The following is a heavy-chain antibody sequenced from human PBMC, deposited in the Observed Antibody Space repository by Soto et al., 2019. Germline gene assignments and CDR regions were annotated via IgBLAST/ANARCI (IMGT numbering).Heavy chain of an antibody. J-gene: IGHJ3*02. CDR1: GYSFGNFW. D-gene: IGHD1-26*01. V-gene: IGHV5-51*01. CDR3: AKTLVGGGALDI. CDR2: VYPDDSDI. Sequence: EVQLVPSGAEVKKPGESLQISCKGSGYSFGNFWIAWVRQMPGKGLEWMGIVYPDDSDIRYSPSFQGQVTISANKSVSTAYLHLSTLRASDTAIYYWAKTLVGGGALDIWGQGTVVTVSS.